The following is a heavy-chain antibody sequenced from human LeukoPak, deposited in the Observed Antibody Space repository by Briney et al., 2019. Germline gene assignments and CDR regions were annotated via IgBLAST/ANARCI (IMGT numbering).Heavy chain of an antibody. CDR3: AKWGDYDILTGYYVSDF. V-gene: IGHV3-23*01. J-gene: IGHJ4*02. CDR1: GFIFRNYA. D-gene: IGHD3-9*01. CDR2: ITGSGDTT. Sequence: GGPLRLSCAASGFIFRNYAMSWVRQAPGKGLEWVSAITGSGDTTYYADSVKGRFTISRDNSKNALYVEMNTLRAEDTAVYYCAKWGDYDILTGYYVSDFWGQGTLVTVSS.